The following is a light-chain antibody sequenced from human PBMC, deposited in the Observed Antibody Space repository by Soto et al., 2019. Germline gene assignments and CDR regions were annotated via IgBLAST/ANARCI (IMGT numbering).Light chain of an antibody. CDR1: QSVLYSSNNKNY. Sequence: DIVMTQSPDSLAVSLGERATINCKSSQSVLYSSNNKNYLAWYQQKPGQPPKLLIYWASTRESGVPDRFSGSGSGTDFTLTISSLQAEDVAVYYCQQYDSYSPTFGQGTRVEFK. J-gene: IGKJ1*01. V-gene: IGKV4-1*01. CDR2: WAS. CDR3: QQYDSYSPT.